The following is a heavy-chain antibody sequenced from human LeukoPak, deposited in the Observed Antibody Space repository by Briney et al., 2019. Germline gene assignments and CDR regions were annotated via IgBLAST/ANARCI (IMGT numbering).Heavy chain of an antibody. J-gene: IGHJ4*02. CDR1: GFTFSSHG. D-gene: IGHD3-10*01. CDR2: ISGSGDYT. Sequence: GGTLRLSCAASGFTFSSHGMSWVRQAPGKGLECVSTISGSGDYTYYADSVKGRFTISRDNSKNTLYLQMNSLRAGDAAIYYCAKVTYGSGTYGAFDSWGQGTLVTVSS. V-gene: IGHV3-23*01. CDR3: AKVTYGSGTYGAFDS.